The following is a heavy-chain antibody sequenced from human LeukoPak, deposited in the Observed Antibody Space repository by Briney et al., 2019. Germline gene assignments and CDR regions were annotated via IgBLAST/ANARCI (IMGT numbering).Heavy chain of an antibody. V-gene: IGHV3-30*03. Sequence: PGGSLRLSCAASGFTFSSYGVHWVRHAPGKGLEWVAVISYDGSNKYYADSVKGRFTISRDNSKNTLYLQMNSLRAEDTAVYYCARDQREEMATDSFDYWGQGTLVTVSS. CDR1: GFTFSSYG. D-gene: IGHD5-24*01. CDR3: ARDQREEMATDSFDY. CDR2: ISYDGSNK. J-gene: IGHJ4*02.